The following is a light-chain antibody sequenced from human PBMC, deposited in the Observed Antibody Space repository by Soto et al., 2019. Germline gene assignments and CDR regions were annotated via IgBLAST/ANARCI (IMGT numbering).Light chain of an antibody. Sequence: QSALTQPPSVSAAPGQKVTISCSGSSSNIGNNYVSWYQQLPGTAPKLLIYENNKRPSGIPDRFSGSKSGTSATLGITGLQTGDEADYYCGTWDSSLSVVFGGGTKLTVL. CDR1: SSNIGNNY. J-gene: IGLJ2*01. V-gene: IGLV1-51*02. CDR2: ENN. CDR3: GTWDSSLSVV.